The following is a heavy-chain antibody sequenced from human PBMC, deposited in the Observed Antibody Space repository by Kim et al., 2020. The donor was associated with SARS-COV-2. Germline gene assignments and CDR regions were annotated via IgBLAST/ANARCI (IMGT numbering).Heavy chain of an antibody. J-gene: IGHJ5*02. CDR2: GGST. Sequence: GGSTYYADSVKRRFTISRDNPKNTLYLQMSSLRAEDTAVYYCVKNWNSDHWGQGTLVTVSS. CDR3: VKNWNSDH. D-gene: IGHD1-7*01. V-gene: IGHV3-64D*06.